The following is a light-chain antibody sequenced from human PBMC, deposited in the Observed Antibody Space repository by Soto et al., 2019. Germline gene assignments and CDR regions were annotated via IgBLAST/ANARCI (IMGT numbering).Light chain of an antibody. CDR2: GAS. J-gene: IGKJ1*01. CDR1: QGLTSNF. V-gene: IGKV3-20*01. Sequence: EIVLTQSPGTLSLSPGERATLSCRASQGLTSNFLAWYQQKPGQAPSLLIYGASNRATGVPDRFSGGGSGTDFTRTINRLEPEDFAVYFCQQYVTAPRTCGQGTKVEI. CDR3: QQYVTAPRT.